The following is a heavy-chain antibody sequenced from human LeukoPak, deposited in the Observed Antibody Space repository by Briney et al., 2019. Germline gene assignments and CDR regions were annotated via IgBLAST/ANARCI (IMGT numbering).Heavy chain of an antibody. CDR2: IYYSGST. CDR1: GESFSGYY. CDR3: SKENRDDAFDI. D-gene: IGHD5-24*01. V-gene: IGHV4-34*11. J-gene: IGHJ3*02. Sequence: SETLSLTCAVYGESFSGYYWSWIRQPPGKGLEWIGSIYYSGSTYNNPSLKSRVTISLDTSKSQFSLKLRSVTAADTAMYYCSKENRDDAFDIWGQGTMVTVSS.